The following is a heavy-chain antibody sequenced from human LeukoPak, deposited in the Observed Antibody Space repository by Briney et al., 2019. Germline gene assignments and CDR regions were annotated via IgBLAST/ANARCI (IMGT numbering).Heavy chain of an antibody. Sequence: SETLSLTCTVFGGSISSYYWSWIRQPPGKGLEWIGEINHSGSTNYNPSLKSRVTISVDTSKNQFSLKLSSVTAADTAVYYCARGRIRFLEYYYYYMDVWGKGTTVTVSS. V-gene: IGHV4-34*01. D-gene: IGHD3-3*01. CDR3: ARGRIRFLEYYYYYMDV. J-gene: IGHJ6*03. CDR2: INHSGST. CDR1: GGSISSYY.